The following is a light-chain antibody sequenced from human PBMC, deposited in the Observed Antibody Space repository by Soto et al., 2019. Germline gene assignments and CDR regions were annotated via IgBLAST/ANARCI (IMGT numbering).Light chain of an antibody. CDR1: QSVSSY. J-gene: IGKJ1*01. V-gene: IGKV3-11*01. Sequence: EIVLTQSPATLSLSPGERVTLSCRASQSVSSYLAWYQQKPGQAPRLLIYDASNRATGIPARFSGSGSGTDFTLTISSLEPEDFAVYYCQQRSNWPPAFGQGTKVDI. CDR3: QQRSNWPPA. CDR2: DAS.